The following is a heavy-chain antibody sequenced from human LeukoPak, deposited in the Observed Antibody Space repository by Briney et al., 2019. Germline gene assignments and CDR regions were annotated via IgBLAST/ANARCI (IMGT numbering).Heavy chain of an antibody. V-gene: IGHV4-59*01. CDR2: IYYSGST. CDR3: ARYYYDSSGYSSYWYFDL. CDR1: GGSFSGYY. Sequence: PSETLSLTCAVYGGSFSGYYWSWIRQPPGKGLEWIGYIYYSGSTNYNPSLKSRVTISVDTSKNQFSLKLSSVTAADTAVYYCARYYYDSSGYSSYWYFDLWGRGTLVTVSS. J-gene: IGHJ2*01. D-gene: IGHD3-22*01.